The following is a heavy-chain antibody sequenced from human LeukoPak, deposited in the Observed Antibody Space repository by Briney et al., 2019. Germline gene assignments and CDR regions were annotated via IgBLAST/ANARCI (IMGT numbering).Heavy chain of an antibody. CDR3: ARSTQYNWNPTDC. CDR2: IIPIFGTA. D-gene: IGHD1-20*01. CDR1: GGTFSSYA. Sequence: SVKVSCKASGGTFSSYAISWVRQAPGQGLEWMGGIIPIFGTANYAQKFQGRVTITADESTSTAYMELSSLRSEDTAVYYCARSTQYNWNPTDCWGQGTLVTVSS. J-gene: IGHJ4*02. V-gene: IGHV1-69*13.